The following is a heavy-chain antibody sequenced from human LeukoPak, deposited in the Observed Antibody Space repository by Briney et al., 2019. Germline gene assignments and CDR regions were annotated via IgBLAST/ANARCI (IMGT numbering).Heavy chain of an antibody. J-gene: IGHJ4*02. CDR2: INAGNGST. Sequence: ASVKVSCKASGYTFTAYAMHWVRQAPGQRLEWMGGINAGNGSTKYSQKFQGRVTITRNTSANIAYMELSSLRSEDTAVYYCVRGLGQNFDYWGQGTLVIVSS. CDR1: GYTFTAYA. V-gene: IGHV1-3*01. CDR3: VRGLGQNFDY.